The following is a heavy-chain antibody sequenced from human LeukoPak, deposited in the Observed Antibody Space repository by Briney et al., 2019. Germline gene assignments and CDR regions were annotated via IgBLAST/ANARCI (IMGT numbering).Heavy chain of an antibody. CDR3: ARPTLLRYFDWLLYQRPASFYFDY. Sequence: PGGSLRLSCAASGFTFSSYWMSCVRQAPGKGLEWVANIKQDGSEKYYVDSVKGRFTISRDNAKNSLYLQMNSLRAEDTAVYYCARPTLLRYFDWLLYQRPASFYFDYWGQGTLVTVSS. V-gene: IGHV3-7*01. D-gene: IGHD3-9*01. J-gene: IGHJ4*02. CDR2: IKQDGSEK. CDR1: GFTFSSYW.